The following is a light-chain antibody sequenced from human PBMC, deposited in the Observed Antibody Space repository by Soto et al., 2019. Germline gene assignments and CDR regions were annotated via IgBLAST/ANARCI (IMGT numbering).Light chain of an antibody. CDR2: RNT. CDR3: ASWDDSLSVV. Sequence: QSVLTQPPSVSGTPGQGVTISCSGSSSNIGNNFVHWYQQLPGSAPRLLIYRNTQRPAGAPDRFSGSKSGTSASLAISGLRCEDEAHYYCASWDDSLSVVFGGGTKLTVL. CDR1: SSNIGNNF. J-gene: IGLJ2*01. V-gene: IGLV1-47*01.